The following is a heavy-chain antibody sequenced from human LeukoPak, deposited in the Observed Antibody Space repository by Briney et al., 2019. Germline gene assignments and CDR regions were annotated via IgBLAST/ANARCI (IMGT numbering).Heavy chain of an antibody. J-gene: IGHJ3*02. CDR1: GGSFSGYY. D-gene: IGHD3-22*01. Sequence: SETLSLTCAVYGGSFSGYYWSWIRQPPGKGLEWIGEINHSGSTNYNPSLKSRVTISVDTSKNQFSLKLSSVTAADTAVYYCARAGRPLMYYYDSSGYYPFGAFDIWGQGTMVTVSS. CDR3: ARAGRPLMYYYDSSGYYPFGAFDI. CDR2: INHSGST. V-gene: IGHV4-34*01.